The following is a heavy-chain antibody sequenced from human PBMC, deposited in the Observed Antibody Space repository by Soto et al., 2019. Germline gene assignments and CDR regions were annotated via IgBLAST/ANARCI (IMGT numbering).Heavy chain of an antibody. Sequence: EVQLVESGGDLVQRGGSLRLSCAASGFPFSSYWMHWVRHTPGKGLDWGARISGAGVTTYYADSVTGRFTVSRDNAKNTLSLQISGLRAEDTAVYYCAREYYGLLTGYYTDYWGQGTLVSVSS. V-gene: IGHV3-74*01. CDR3: AREYYGLLTGYYTDY. CDR1: GFPFSSYW. D-gene: IGHD3-9*01. CDR2: ISGAGVTT. J-gene: IGHJ4*02.